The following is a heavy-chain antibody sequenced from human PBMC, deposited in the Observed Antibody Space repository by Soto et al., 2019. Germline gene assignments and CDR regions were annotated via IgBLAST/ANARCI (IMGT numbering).Heavy chain of an antibody. CDR2: ISYDGSNK. J-gene: IGHJ6*02. CDR1: GFTFSSYA. Sequence: PGGSLRLSCAASGFTFSSYAMHWVRQAPGKGLEWVAVISYDGSNKYYADSVKGRFTTSRDNSKNTLYLQMNSLRAEDTAVYYCASTTISDYYYGMDVWGQETTVTVSS. V-gene: IGHV3-30-3*01. D-gene: IGHD3-3*01. CDR3: ASTTISDYYYGMDV.